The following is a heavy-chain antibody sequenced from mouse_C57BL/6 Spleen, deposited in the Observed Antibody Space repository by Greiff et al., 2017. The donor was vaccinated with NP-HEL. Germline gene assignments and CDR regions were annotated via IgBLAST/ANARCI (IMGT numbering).Heavy chain of an antibody. CDR3: TTSTMVTGYFDY. CDR2: IDPENGDT. Sequence: EVQLQQSGAELVRPGASVKMSCTASGFNIKDDYMHWVKQRPEQGLEWIGWIDPENGDTEYASKFQGKATITADTSSNTAYLQLSSLTSEDTAVYYCTTSTMVTGYFDYWGQGTTLTVSS. V-gene: IGHV14-4*01. CDR1: GFNIKDDY. D-gene: IGHD2-2*01. J-gene: IGHJ2*01.